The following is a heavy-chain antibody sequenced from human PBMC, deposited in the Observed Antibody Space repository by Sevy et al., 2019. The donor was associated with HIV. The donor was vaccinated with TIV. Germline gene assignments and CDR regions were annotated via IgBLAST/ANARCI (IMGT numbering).Heavy chain of an antibody. V-gene: IGHV4-59*01. Sequence: SETLSLTCAVSSGSIDNYYWNWVRQPPGKGLEWIGYIDDSGTTKYNASLERRVTMTVDTSKSHFSLRLSSVTAADTAIYYCARAIGVWPPHPSDYWGQGALVTVSS. CDR1: SGSIDNYY. J-gene: IGHJ4*02. CDR3: ARAIGVWPPHPSDY. CDR2: IDDSGTT.